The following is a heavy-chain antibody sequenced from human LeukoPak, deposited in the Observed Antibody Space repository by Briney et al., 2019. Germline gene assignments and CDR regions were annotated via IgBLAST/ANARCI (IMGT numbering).Heavy chain of an antibody. CDR3: VREGAYSTSSPAGY. D-gene: IGHD6-6*01. CDR1: GFTFSSYW. V-gene: IGHV3-7*01. J-gene: IGHJ4*02. CDR2: INQDGSEK. Sequence: GGSLRLSCAASGFTFSSYWMSWVRQAPGKRLEWVANINQDGSEKYYVDSVKGRFIISRDNTRNSLFLQMNILTAEDTAIYYCVREGAYSTSSPAGYWGQGTLVSVSS.